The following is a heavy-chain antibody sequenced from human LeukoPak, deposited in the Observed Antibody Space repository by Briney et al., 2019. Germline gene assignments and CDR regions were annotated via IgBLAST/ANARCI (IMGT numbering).Heavy chain of an antibody. CDR2: IYYSGST. J-gene: IGHJ6*02. CDR3: ARYASGSYYYGMDV. D-gene: IGHD3-10*01. V-gene: IGHV4-59*01. CDR1: GGSISSYY. Sequence: SEPLSLTCTVSGGSISSYYWSWIRQPPGKGLEWLGYIYYSGSTNYNPSLKSRVTISVDTSKSQFSLKLSSVTAADTAVYYCARYASGSYYYGMDVWGQETTVTVSS.